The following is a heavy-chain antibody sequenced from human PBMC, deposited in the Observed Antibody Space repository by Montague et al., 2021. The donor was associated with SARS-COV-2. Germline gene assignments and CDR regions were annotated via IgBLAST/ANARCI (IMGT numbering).Heavy chain of an antibody. CDR1: GGSISSGNYY. CDR2: IYTSGST. CDR3: AREVVRYYDWRPDS. V-gene: IGHV4-61*02. D-gene: IGHD1-26*01. J-gene: IGHJ4*02. Sequence: TLSLTCTVSGGSISSGNYYWSWIRQPAGKGLEWIGRIYTSGSTNYNPSLKSRVTISADTSKNQFSLKLSSMTAADTAVNYAAREVVRYYDWRPDSWGQGTLVTVSS.